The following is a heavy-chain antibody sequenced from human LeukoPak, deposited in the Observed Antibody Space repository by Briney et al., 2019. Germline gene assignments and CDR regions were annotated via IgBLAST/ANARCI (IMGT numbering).Heavy chain of an antibody. V-gene: IGHV4-39*07. J-gene: IGHJ5*02. CDR1: GGSISSSSYY. CDR2: IYYSGST. CDR3: AREVEGWFDP. Sequence: SETLSLTCTVSGGSISSSSYYWGWLRQPPGKGLEWIGSIYYSGSTYYNPSLKSRVTISVDTSKNQFSLKLSSVTAADTAVYYCAREVEGWFDPWGQGTLVTVSS.